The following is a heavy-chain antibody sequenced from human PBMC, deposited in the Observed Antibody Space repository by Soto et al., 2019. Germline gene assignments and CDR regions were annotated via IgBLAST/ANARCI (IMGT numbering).Heavy chain of an antibody. V-gene: IGHV3-30-3*01. CDR1: AFTFSSYA. CDR2: ISYDGSNK. J-gene: IGHJ6*02. Sequence: GGSLRLSCAASAFTFSSYAMHWVRQAPGKGLEWVAVISYDGSNKYYADSVKGRFTISRDNSKNTLYLQMNSLRAKDTAVYYRARLTLGDYSSSWPDYRYGMGVWGQGTTVTVSS. CDR3: ARLTLGDYSSSWPDYRYGMGV. D-gene: IGHD6-13*01.